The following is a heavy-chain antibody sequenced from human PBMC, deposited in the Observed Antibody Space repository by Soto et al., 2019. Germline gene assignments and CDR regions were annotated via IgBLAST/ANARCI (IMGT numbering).Heavy chain of an antibody. CDR3: ARDPNTYYDFWSGYPLDY. V-gene: IGHV3-74*01. J-gene: IGHJ4*02. CDR2: INSDGSST. Sequence: GGSLRLSCAASGFTFSSYWMHWVRQAPGKGLVWVSRINSDGSSTSYADSVKGRFTISRDNAKNTLYLQMNSLRAEDTAVYYCARDPNTYYDFWSGYPLDYWGQGTLVTVSS. CDR1: GFTFSSYW. D-gene: IGHD3-3*01.